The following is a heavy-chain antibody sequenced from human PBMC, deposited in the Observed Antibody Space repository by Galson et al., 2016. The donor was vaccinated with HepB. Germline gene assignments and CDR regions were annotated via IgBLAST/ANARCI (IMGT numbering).Heavy chain of an antibody. CDR3: ARAVMLGRGIDV. J-gene: IGHJ6*02. CDR1: GDSVYNNGAA. V-gene: IGHV6-1*01. CDR2: TFYRSTWEN. Sequence: CAISGDSVYNNGAAWVWVRQSPSRGLEWLGRTFYRSTWENHYAGSVKNRITISPDTSRNQFSLHLNSVTPEDTAVYSCARAVMLGRGIDVWGQGTTVTVSS. D-gene: IGHD3-10*01.